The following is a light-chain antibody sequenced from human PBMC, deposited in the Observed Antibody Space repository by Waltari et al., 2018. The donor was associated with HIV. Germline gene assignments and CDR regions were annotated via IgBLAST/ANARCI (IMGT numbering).Light chain of an antibody. CDR1: SSDIGGYNN. Sequence: QSALTQPPSAYGSPGQSVTISCTGPSSDIGGYNNLYWYQQHPGKAPKLIIYEVTKRPSGLPNRFSGSKSGNTASLTVSGLQAEDEADYYCVSFAGSNTVIFGGGTRLTVL. CDR3: VSFAGSNTVI. J-gene: IGLJ2*01. V-gene: IGLV2-8*01. CDR2: EVT.